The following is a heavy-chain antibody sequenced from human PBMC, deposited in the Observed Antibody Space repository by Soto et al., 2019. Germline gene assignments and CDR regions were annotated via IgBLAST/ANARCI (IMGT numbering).Heavy chain of an antibody. J-gene: IGHJ4*02. CDR1: GSTFNTYE. CDR2: ISEGGGTI. Sequence: LRLSCVASGSTFNTYELNWVRQAPGKGLEWVSYISEGGGTIHYADSVKGRFTISRDNAKNSLYLQMNSLRAEDTAVYYCARNSGDYEVYWGQGTLVTVSS. CDR3: ARNSGDYEVY. D-gene: IGHD4-17*01. V-gene: IGHV3-48*03.